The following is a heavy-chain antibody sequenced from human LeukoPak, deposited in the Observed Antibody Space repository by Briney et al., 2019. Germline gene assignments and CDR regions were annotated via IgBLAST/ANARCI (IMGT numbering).Heavy chain of an antibody. J-gene: IGHJ4*02. CDR2: ISGSGGST. V-gene: IGHV3-23*01. CDR1: GFTFSSYA. D-gene: IGHD6-19*01. Sequence: GGSLRLSCAASGFTFSSYAMSWVRQAPGKGLEWVSAISGSGGSTYYADSVKGRFTISRDNSKNTLYLQMNSLRAEDTAVYYCAKDPTYSSGRHTTTINWGQGTQVTVSS. CDR3: AKDPTYSSGRHTTTIN.